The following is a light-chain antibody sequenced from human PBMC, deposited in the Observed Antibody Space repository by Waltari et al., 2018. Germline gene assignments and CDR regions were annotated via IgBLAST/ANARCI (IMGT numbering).Light chain of an antibody. CDR2: DAS. Sequence: IQMTQSPSTLSASVGDRVTITCRASQTISTWLAWYQHKPGQAPKPLIYDASTIQSGVPSRFSGSGSGTEFSLTISTLQPDDFATYYYQQYQTFRTFGRGTRVELK. CDR1: QTISTW. CDR3: QQYQTFRT. V-gene: IGKV1-5*01. J-gene: IGKJ1*01.